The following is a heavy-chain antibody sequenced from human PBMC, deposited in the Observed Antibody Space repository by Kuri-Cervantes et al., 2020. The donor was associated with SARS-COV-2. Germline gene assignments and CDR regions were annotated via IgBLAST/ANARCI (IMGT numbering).Heavy chain of an antibody. CDR1: GFTFSTYS. D-gene: IGHD4-23*01. CDR3: ARVRSGYSPTEYFQH. V-gene: IGHV3-21*01. J-gene: IGHJ1*01. Sequence: GESLKISCAASGFTFSTYSMNWVRQAPGKGLEWVSSISSDSSYIHYADSVKGRFTISRDNSKNTLYLQMNSLRAEDTAVYYCARVRSGYSPTEYFQHWGQGTLVTVSS. CDR2: ISSDSSYI.